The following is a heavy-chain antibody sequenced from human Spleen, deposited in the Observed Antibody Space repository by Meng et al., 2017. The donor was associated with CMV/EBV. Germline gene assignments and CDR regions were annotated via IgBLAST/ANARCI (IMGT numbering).Heavy chain of an antibody. CDR3: GKNGGTNYFDQ. Sequence: GVTLSSYGRQGDGQVQGKGLEGGGVIRDDERKKEEADYVKGRVTISGENSKNTLYLQMISVRAEDTAVYDWGKNGGTNYFDQWRQGTLVTVSS. CDR1: GVTLSSYG. CDR2: IRDDERKK. J-gene: IGHJ4*02. V-gene: IGHV3-33*06. D-gene: IGHD4-23*01.